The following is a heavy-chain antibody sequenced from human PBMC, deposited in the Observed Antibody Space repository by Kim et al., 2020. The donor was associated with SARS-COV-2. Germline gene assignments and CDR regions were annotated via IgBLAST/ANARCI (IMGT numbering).Heavy chain of an antibody. CDR1: GFTLSGYA. Sequence: GGSLRLSCAASGFTLSGYAMNWVRQAPGKRLEWVSSISGSGSSTYYADSVKGRFSISRDTSIYLQMNSLRAEDTAVYYCAKVRAREGVIYTRYYYYYDMDVWGQGTTVTVSS. CDR2: ISGSGSST. V-gene: IGHV3-23*01. CDR3: AKVRAREGVIYTRYYYYYDMDV. D-gene: IGHD2-21*01. J-gene: IGHJ6*02.